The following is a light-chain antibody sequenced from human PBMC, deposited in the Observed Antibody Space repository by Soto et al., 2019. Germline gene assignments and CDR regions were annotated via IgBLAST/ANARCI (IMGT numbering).Light chain of an antibody. V-gene: IGLV2-8*01. CDR1: SSDVGGYKY. Sequence: QSVLTQPPSASGSPGQSVTICCTGTSSDVGGYKYVSWYQQYPGKAPKLMIYAVSKRPSGVPDRFSGSKSGNTASLTVSGLQAEAEADYYSSSYPGSNNNVFGTGTKLTVL. CDR2: AVS. CDR3: SSYPGSNNNV. J-gene: IGLJ1*01.